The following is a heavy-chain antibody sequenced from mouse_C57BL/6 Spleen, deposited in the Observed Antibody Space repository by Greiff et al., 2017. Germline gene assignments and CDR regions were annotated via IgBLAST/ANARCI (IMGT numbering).Heavy chain of an antibody. CDR1: GYTFTDYY. V-gene: IGHV1-19*01. CDR3: ARSPHYYGSSLYYYAMDY. D-gene: IGHD1-1*01. J-gene: IGHJ4*01. Sequence: QQQSGPVLVKPGASVKMSCKASGYTFTDYYMNWVKQSHGKSLEWIGVINPYNGGTSYNQKFKGKATLTVDKSSSTAYMELNSLTSEDSAVYYCARSPHYYGSSLYYYAMDYWGQGTSVTVSS. CDR2: INPYNGGT.